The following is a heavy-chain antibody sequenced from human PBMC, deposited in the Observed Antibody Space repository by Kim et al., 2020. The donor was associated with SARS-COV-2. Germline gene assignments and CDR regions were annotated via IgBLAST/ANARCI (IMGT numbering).Heavy chain of an antibody. D-gene: IGHD3-9*01. CDR1: GDTFNKCA. Sequence: SVKVSCKASGDTFNKCAFSWVRQAPGQGLEWMGGIVPIFGTTNYAQKFQDRVTVTGDESTSTAYMELRNLRSEDTAVYFCARGLGFLFFGWLLYPETDFFGLDVWGQGTTVTVSS. CDR2: IVPIFGTT. J-gene: IGHJ6*02. V-gene: IGHV1-69*13. CDR3: ARGLGFLFFGWLLYPETDFFGLDV.